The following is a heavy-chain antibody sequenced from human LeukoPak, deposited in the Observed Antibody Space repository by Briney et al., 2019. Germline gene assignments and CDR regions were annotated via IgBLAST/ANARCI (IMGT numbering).Heavy chain of an antibody. CDR2: ISYDGSNK. CDR1: GFTFSSYA. CDR3: AREETVAGTEGALDI. V-gene: IGHV3-30*04. D-gene: IGHD6-19*01. J-gene: IGHJ3*02. Sequence: PGGSLRLSCAASGFTFSSYAMHWVRQAPGKGLEWVAVISYDGSNKYYADSVKGRFTISRDNSKNTLYLQMNSLRAEDTAVYYCAREETVAGTEGALDIWGQGTMVTVSS.